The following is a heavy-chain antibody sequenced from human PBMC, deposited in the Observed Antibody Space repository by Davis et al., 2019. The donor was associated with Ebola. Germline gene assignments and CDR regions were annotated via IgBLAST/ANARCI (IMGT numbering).Heavy chain of an antibody. CDR2: INHSGST. CDR3: AREEESSITMIVVAFGAFDI. CDR1: GGSFSGYY. Sequence: SETLSLTCAVYGGSFSGYYLNWIRQSPGKGLEWIGEINHSGSTNYNPSLKSRVTISVDTSKNQFSLKLSSVTAADTAVYYCAREEESSITMIVVAFGAFDIWGQGTMVTVSS. V-gene: IGHV4-34*01. J-gene: IGHJ3*02. D-gene: IGHD3-22*01.